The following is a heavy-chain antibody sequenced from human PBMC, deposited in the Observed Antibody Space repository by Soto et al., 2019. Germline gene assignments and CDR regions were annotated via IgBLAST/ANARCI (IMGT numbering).Heavy chain of an antibody. Sequence: PXGTLSLTCTVSGGSMSRYYWTWIRQPPGKGLEWIGNIHYTGSTNYNPSLKSRVTILLGTSTSQFSLKVSSVTAADTAVYYCARDLTISSTDGPLDPWGHGTLVTVSS. CDR2: IHYTGST. J-gene: IGHJ5*02. CDR1: GGSMSRYY. CDR3: ARDLTISSTDGPLDP. V-gene: IGHV4-59*01. D-gene: IGHD1-1*01.